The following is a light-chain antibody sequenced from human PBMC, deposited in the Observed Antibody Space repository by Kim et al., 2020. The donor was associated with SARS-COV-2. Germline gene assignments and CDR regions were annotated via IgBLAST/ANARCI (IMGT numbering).Light chain of an antibody. CDR3: CCSTTNNLHYV. Sequence: ALTQPASMSGSPGQSITISCSGTSGDIGNSNAVSWYQQRAGKAPRLIIFDVRDRPSGVSSRFSGSKSGNMASLTISGLQSEDEADYYCCCSTTNNLHYVFGSWDQVTVL. J-gene: IGLJ1*01. V-gene: IGLV2-14*03. CDR2: DVR. CDR1: SGDIGNSNA.